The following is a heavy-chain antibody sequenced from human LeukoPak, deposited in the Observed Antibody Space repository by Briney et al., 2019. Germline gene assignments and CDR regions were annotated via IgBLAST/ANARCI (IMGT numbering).Heavy chain of an antibody. J-gene: IGHJ4*02. D-gene: IGHD2-2*02. CDR2: INPNSGGT. CDR1: GYTFTGYY. CDR3: ARNSMRVVVVPAAIGNY. V-gene: IGHV1-2*02. Sequence: ASVKVSCKASGYTFTGYYMHWVRQAPGQGLEWMGWINPNSGGTNYAQKFQGRVPMTRDTSISTAYMELSRLRSDDTAVYYCARNSMRVVVVPAAIGNYWGQGTLVTVSS.